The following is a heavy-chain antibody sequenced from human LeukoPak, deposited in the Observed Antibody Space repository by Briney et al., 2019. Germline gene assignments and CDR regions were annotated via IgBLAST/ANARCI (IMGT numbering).Heavy chain of an antibody. Sequence: PGGSLRLSCAASGFTFNDYYMSWIRQAPGKGLEWISYISSAGVSTYYADSVKGRFTISGDNAKNSLYLQMNSLRAEDTAVYYCARATVTQYFDYWGQGTLVTVPS. CDR1: GFTFNDYY. CDR2: ISSAGVST. CDR3: ARATVTQYFDY. V-gene: IGHV3-11*01. D-gene: IGHD4-17*01. J-gene: IGHJ4*02.